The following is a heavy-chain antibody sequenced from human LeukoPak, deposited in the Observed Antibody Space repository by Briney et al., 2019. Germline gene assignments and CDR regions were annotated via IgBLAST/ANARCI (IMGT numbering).Heavy chain of an antibody. V-gene: IGHV6-1*01. CDR3: VKDGYNAFEY. J-gene: IGHJ4*02. CDR1: GDSVSSNIAA. CDR2: TYYRSKWYN. D-gene: IGHD5-24*01. Sequence: SQTLSLTCAISGDSVSSNIAAWNWIRQSPSRGLEWLGRTYYRSKWYNDYAVSVKSRITINPDTSRNQFSLQLNSVTPEDTAVYYCVKDGYNAFEYWGQGTLVTVSS.